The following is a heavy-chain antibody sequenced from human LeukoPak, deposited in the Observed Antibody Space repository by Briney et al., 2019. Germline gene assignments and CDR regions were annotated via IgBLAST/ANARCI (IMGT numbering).Heavy chain of an antibody. V-gene: IGHV3-49*04. CDR1: GFTFGDYA. Sequence: GALRLSCTASGFTFGDYAMSWVRQAPGKGLEWVGFIRSKPDGGTTEYAASVKGRFTISRDDSEGIAYLQINTLKTEDTAVYYCTRDYEWSRYWGQGTLVTVSS. CDR2: IRSKPDGGTT. D-gene: IGHD3-16*01. CDR3: TRDYEWSRY. J-gene: IGHJ4*02.